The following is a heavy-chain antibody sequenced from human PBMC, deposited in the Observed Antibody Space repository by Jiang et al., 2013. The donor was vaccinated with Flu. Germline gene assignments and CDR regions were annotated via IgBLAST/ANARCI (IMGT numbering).Heavy chain of an antibody. J-gene: IGHJ4*01. CDR1: GNTFTSNT. CDR2: VIPILDMT. Sequence: GAEVKKPGSSVKVSCKVSGNTFTSNTITWVRQAPGQGLEWMGRVIPILDMTTYAQNFKGRVTITADKSTATSYLQLSSLTSEDTAVYYCRTSTISSRPVDFWGQGTLVTVSS. CDR3: RTSTISSRPVDF. D-gene: IGHD4/OR15-4a*01. V-gene: IGHV1-69*02.